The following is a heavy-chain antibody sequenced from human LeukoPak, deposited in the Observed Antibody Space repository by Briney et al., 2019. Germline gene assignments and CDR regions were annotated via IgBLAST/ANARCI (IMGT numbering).Heavy chain of an antibody. CDR3: AKDSYGDYGKNWFDP. CDR2: ISGSGGST. V-gene: IGHV3-23*01. J-gene: IGHJ5*02. CDR1: GFTFSSYA. Sequence: PGASLRLSCAASGFTFSSYAMSWVRQAPGKGLEWVSAISGSGGSTYYADSVKGRFTISRDNSKNTLYLQMNSLRAEDTAVCYCAKDSYGDYGKNWFDPWGQGTLVTVSS. D-gene: IGHD4-17*01.